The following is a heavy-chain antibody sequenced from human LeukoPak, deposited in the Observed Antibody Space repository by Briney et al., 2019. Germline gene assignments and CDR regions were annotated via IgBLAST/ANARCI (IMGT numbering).Heavy chain of an antibody. J-gene: IGHJ6*02. CDR2: IIPIFGTA. CDR1: GGTFSSYA. CDR3: VRAMAPLDTFNYQYAMDV. D-gene: IGHD5-24*01. V-gene: IGHV1-69*05. Sequence: ASVKVSCKASGGTFSSYAISWVRQAPGRGLEWMGGIIPIFGTANYARKFQGRFTLTRETFISTAYMELSSLRSDDTAVYYCVRAMAPLDTFNYQYAMDVWGQGTMVTVSS.